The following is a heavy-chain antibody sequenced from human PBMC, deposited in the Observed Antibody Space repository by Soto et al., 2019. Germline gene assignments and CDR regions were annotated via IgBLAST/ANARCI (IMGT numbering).Heavy chain of an antibody. CDR1: GVSFSNFG. CDR2: IIPLLGTP. D-gene: IGHD3-3*01. V-gene: IGHV1-69*10. J-gene: IGHJ6*02. Sequence: ASVKVSCQASGVSFSNFGISWVRQAPGQGLEWMGGIIPLLGTPNYAQKFQGRVTITADTSTSTASMELSSLRSDDTAVYYCTRGPHYDYIHRAGYYYGMDVWGQGTTVTVSS. CDR3: TRGPHYDYIHRAGYYYGMDV.